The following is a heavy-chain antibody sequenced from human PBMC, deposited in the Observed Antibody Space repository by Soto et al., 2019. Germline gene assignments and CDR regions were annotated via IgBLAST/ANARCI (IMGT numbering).Heavy chain of an antibody. Sequence: SVKPCCKASGKSFSNYAIHWVRQAPGQGLEWMGWINVGRGNLKYSERFQGKVTLTRDASASTAFMELSGLTSEDTAVYDCAADEYHYSTRWGRLECWGQ. CDR2: INVGRGNL. V-gene: IGHV1-3*01. J-gene: IGHJ4*01. CDR3: AADEYHYSTRWGRLEC. CDR1: GKSFSNYA. D-gene: IGHD2-2*01.